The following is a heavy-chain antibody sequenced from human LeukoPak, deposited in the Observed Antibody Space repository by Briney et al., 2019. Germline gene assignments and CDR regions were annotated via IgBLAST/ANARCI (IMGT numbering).Heavy chain of an antibody. Sequence: SVKVSCKASGGTFSSYAISWVRQAPGQGLEWMGRIIPILGIANYAQKFQGRVTITADESTSTAYMELSSLRSEDTAVYYCARWSVATITNGQFDPWGQGTLVTVSS. CDR1: GGTFSSYA. CDR3: ARWSVATITNGQFDP. V-gene: IGHV1-69*04. CDR2: IIPILGIA. D-gene: IGHD5-12*01. J-gene: IGHJ5*02.